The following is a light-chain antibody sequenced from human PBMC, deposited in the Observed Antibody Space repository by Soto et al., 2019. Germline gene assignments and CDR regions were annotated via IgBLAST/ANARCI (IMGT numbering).Light chain of an antibody. J-gene: IGLJ2*01. CDR3: CSYTGSSTPVV. V-gene: IGLV2-14*03. Sequence: QSALTQPASVSGSPGQSITISCTGTSSDVGGYNHVSWYQQHPGKAPKLMIYDVSNRPSGVSNRFSGSKSGNTASLTISGLQAEDEADYYCCSYTGSSTPVVFGGGTKLTVL. CDR2: DVS. CDR1: SSDVGGYNH.